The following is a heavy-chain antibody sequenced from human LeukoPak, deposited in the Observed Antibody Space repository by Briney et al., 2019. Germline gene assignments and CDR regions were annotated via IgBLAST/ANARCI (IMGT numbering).Heavy chain of an antibody. D-gene: IGHD6-13*01. V-gene: IGHV4-30-2*01. CDR1: GGSISSGGLS. J-gene: IGHJ4*02. CDR3: ASGGYSSSWSPFDY. Sequence: SETLSLTCAVSGGSISSGGLSWSWIRQPPGKGLEWIGYIYHSGSTYYNPSPKSRVTISVDRSKTQFSLKLTSVTAADTAVYYCASGGYSSSWSPFDYWGQGTLVTVSS. CDR2: IYHSGST.